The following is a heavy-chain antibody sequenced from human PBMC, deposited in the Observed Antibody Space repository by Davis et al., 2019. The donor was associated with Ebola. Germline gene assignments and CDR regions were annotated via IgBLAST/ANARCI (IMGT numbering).Heavy chain of an antibody. CDR2: IYFSGST. Sequence: MPSETLSLTCTVPGGSINSSSYYWGWIRQPPGKGLEWIGNIYFSGSTYYNPSLKSRVTISVDTSKNQFSLKLSSVTAADTAVYYCARGALIAAAGTGKDFDYWGQGTLVTVSS. CDR3: ARGALIAAAGTGKDFDY. J-gene: IGHJ4*02. CDR1: GGSINSSSYY. D-gene: IGHD6-13*01. V-gene: IGHV4-39*01.